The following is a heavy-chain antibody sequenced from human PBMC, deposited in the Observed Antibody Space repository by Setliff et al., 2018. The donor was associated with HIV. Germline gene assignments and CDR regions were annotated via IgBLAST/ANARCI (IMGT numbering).Heavy chain of an antibody. Sequence: GGSLRLSCTASGFMFNKNYMSWVRQAPGKGPEWVAHIKQDASEKYFVDSVKGRFTISRDNAKNSLYLQMDSLRAEDTAVYYCARAQYYYDTSGYYRGSAFDFWGQGTLVTVSS. CDR1: GFMFNKNY. V-gene: IGHV3-7*03. CDR3: ARAQYYYDTSGYYRGSAFDF. J-gene: IGHJ4*02. CDR2: IKQDASEK. D-gene: IGHD3-22*01.